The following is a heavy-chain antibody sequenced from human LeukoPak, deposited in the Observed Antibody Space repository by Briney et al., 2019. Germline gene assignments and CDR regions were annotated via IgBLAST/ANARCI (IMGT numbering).Heavy chain of an antibody. D-gene: IGHD2-2*01. V-gene: IGHV3-23*01. CDR1: GFTFSSYA. CDR3: TRDPGRCTSTSCYPDY. CDR2: ISGGGGST. J-gene: IGHJ4*02. Sequence: GGSLRLSCAASGFTFSSYAMSWVRQAPGKGLEWVSSISGGGGSTYHADSVKGRFTISRDNAKNSVYLQMNSLRADDTAVYYCTRDPGRCTSTSCYPDYWGQGTLVTVSS.